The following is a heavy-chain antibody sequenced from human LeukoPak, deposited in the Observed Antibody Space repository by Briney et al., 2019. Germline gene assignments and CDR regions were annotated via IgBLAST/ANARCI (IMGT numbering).Heavy chain of an antibody. J-gene: IGHJ4*02. CDR1: GGSMSSYY. V-gene: IGHV4-59*01. Sequence: PSETLSLTCTVSGGSMSSYYWSWIRQPPGKGLEWIGYIYYSGSTNYNPSLKSRVTISVDTSKNQFSLKLSPVTAADTAVYYCARVGATRLFDYWGQGTLVTVSS. D-gene: IGHD1-26*01. CDR2: IYYSGST. CDR3: ARVGATRLFDY.